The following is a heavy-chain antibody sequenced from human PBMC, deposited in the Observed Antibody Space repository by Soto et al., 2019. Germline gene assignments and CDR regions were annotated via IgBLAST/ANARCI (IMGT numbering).Heavy chain of an antibody. CDR1: GYSFTSYW. D-gene: IGHD6-19*01. Sequence: GESLKISCKGSGYSFTSYWIGWVRQMPGKGLEWMGIIYPGDSDTRYSPSFQGQVTISADKSISTAYLQWSSLKASDTAMYYCARHVLAVAGPHDAFDIWGQGTMVTVSS. CDR3: ARHVLAVAGPHDAFDI. J-gene: IGHJ3*02. V-gene: IGHV5-51*01. CDR2: IYPGDSDT.